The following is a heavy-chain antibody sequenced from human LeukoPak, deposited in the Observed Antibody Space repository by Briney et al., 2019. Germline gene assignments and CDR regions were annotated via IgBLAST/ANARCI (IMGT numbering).Heavy chain of an antibody. CDR1: GFTVSSNY. Sequence: GGSLRLSCAASGFTVSSNYMSWVRQAPGKGLEWVSVIYRGGSTYYADSVKGRFTISRDNSKNTVYLQMNSLRAEDTAVYYCARGYHDNSGYYSPFDYWGQGTLVTVSS. V-gene: IGHV3-66*01. D-gene: IGHD3-22*01. J-gene: IGHJ4*02. CDR3: ARGYHDNSGYYSPFDY. CDR2: IYRGGST.